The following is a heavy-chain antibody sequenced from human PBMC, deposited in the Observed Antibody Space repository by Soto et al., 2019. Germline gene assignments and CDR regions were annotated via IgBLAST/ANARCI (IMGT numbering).Heavy chain of an antibody. D-gene: IGHD1-20*01. J-gene: IGHJ4*02. V-gene: IGHV1-69*01. CDR3: ASPPKSGYNWNYFDY. CDR1: GGTFSSYA. Sequence: QVQLVQSGAEVKKPGSSVKVSCKASGGTFSSYAISWVRQAPGQGLEWMGGIIPIFGTANYAQKFQGRVTITADESTSTAYLELSSLRSEDTAVYYCASPPKSGYNWNYFDYWGQGTLVTVSS. CDR2: IIPIFGTA.